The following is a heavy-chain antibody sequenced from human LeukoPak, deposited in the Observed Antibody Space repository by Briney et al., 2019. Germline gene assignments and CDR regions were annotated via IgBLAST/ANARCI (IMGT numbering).Heavy chain of an antibody. Sequence: GGSLRLSCTASGFTFSDYYMSWIRQAPGKGLEWISYISSSSSSRSYTDSVKGRFTISRDNARNSLSLQMNSLRVEDTAVYYCARGGAARPDYWGQGTLVTVSS. J-gene: IGHJ4*02. CDR2: ISSSSSSR. CDR3: ARGGAARPDY. V-gene: IGHV3-11*04. CDR1: GFTFSDYY. D-gene: IGHD6-6*01.